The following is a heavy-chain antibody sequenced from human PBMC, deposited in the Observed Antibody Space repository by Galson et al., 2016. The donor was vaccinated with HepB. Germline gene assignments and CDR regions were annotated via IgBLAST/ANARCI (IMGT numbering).Heavy chain of an antibody. Sequence: ETLSLTCAVYGGSFSGYYWTWIRQPPGKGLEWIGEISDSEVTNYNPSLKSRLTLSIDSSKKQFSLNLTSVTAADTAVYYRTRRPGLYSTWGQGTLVTVSS. J-gene: IGHJ5*02. V-gene: IGHV4-34*01. CDR3: TRRPGLYST. D-gene: IGHD2-15*01. CDR1: GGSFSGYY. CDR2: ISDSEVT.